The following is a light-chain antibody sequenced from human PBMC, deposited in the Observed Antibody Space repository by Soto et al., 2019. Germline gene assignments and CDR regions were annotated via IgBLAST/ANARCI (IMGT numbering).Light chain of an antibody. V-gene: IGLV2-11*01. J-gene: IGLJ1*01. Sequence: ALAQPRSVSGSPGQSVTISCTGTSSDVGGYNYVSWYQQHPGKAPKLMIYDVSKRPSGVPDRFSGSKSGNTASLTISGLQAEDEADYYCCSYAGSYTFVFXTGTKVTVL. CDR1: SSDVGGYNY. CDR3: CSYAGSYTFV. CDR2: DVS.